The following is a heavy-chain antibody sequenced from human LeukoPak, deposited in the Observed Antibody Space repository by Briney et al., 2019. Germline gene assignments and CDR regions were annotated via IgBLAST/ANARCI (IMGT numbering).Heavy chain of an antibody. D-gene: IGHD1-26*01. CDR1: GGTFSSYA. V-gene: IGHV1-69*05. CDR3: AREEGYYSGSYHLDY. J-gene: IGHJ4*02. Sequence: SVKVSCKASGGTFSSYAISWVRQAPGQGLEWMGRIIPIFGTANYAQKFQGRVTITTDESTSTAYMELSSPRSEDTAVYYCAREEGYYSGSYHLDYWGQGTLVTVSS. CDR2: IIPIFGTA.